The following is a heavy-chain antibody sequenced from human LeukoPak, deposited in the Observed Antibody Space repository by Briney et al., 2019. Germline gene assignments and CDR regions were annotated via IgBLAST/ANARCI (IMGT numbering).Heavy chain of an antibody. D-gene: IGHD2-15*01. CDR3: ASVGGADLDY. CDR1: GGSISSYY. CDR2: IYYSGST. V-gene: IGHV4-59*01. J-gene: IGHJ4*02. Sequence: PSETLSLTCTVSGGSISSYYWSWIRQPPGKGLEWIGYIYYSGSTNYNPSLKSRVTISVDTSKNQFSLKPSSVTAADTAVYYCASVGGADLDYWGQGTLVTVSS.